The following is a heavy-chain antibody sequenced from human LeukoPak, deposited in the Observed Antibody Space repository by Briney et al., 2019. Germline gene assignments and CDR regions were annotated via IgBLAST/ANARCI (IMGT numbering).Heavy chain of an antibody. CDR1: GFTFSSYT. CDR3: VKDRWADYYGSGNYFDS. J-gene: IGHJ4*02. D-gene: IGHD3-10*01. CDR2: ISSHGGST. Sequence: SAGSLRLSCLVSGFTFSSYTMHWVRQAPGKGLEYISAISSHGGSTYYADSVKGRFTISRDNSTNTLYLRMSSLRVEDTAVYYCVKDRWADYYGSGNYFDSWGQGTLVTVSS. V-gene: IGHV3-64D*06.